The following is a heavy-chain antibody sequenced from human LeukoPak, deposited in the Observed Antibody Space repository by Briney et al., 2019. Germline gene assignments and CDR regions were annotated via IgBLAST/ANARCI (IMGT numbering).Heavy chain of an antibody. V-gene: IGHV3-7*01. CDR2: IKQDGSEK. J-gene: IGHJ3*02. CDR1: GFTFSSYW. D-gene: IGHD2-21*02. Sequence: PGGSLRLSCAASGFTFSSYWMSWVRQAPGKGLEWVANIKQDGSEKNYVDSVKGRFTISRDNAKNSLYLQMNSLRAEDTAVYYCARRSYCGGDCYGSDAFDIWGQGTMVTVSS. CDR3: ARRSYCGGDCYGSDAFDI.